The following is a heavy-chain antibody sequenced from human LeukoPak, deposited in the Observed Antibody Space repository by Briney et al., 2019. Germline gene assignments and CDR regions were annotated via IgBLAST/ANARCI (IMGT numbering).Heavy chain of an antibody. Sequence: ASVKVSCKASGYTFTTYGISWVRQAPGQGLEWMGWISAYNGNTNYAQKFQGRVTMTTDTSTSTAYMELRSLRSDDTAVYYCANSSFQDYYYMGVWGKGTTVTVSS. D-gene: IGHD6-6*01. J-gene: IGHJ6*03. V-gene: IGHV1-18*01. CDR3: ANSSFQDYYYMGV. CDR1: GYTFTTYG. CDR2: ISAYNGNT.